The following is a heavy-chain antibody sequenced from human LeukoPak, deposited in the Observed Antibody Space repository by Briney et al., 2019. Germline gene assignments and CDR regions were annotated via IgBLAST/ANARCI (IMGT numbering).Heavy chain of an antibody. J-gene: IGHJ3*02. V-gene: IGHV4-30-2*01. D-gene: IGHD2-2*02. CDR2: IYHSGST. CDR3: ARYCSSTSXYXPDXFDI. Sequence: SETLSLTCAVSGGSISSGGYSWSWIRQPPGKGLEWIVYIYHSGSTYYNPSLKSRVTISVDRSKNQFSLKLSSVTAADTAVYYCARYCSSTSXYXPDXFDIWGXGTMVTVS. CDR1: GGSISSGGYS.